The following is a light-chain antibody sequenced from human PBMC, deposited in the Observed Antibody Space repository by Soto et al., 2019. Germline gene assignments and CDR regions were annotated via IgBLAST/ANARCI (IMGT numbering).Light chain of an antibody. V-gene: IGLV7-43*01. CDR2: STS. CDR1: AGAVTSAYY. Sequence: QAVVTQEPSLTVCPGGTVTLTCASSAGAVTSAYYTNWLQQKPGQAPRALIYSTSEKHSWTPARFSGSLLGGKAALTLSAAQPEDEADYYCLLYYGGAQVLFGGGTKLTVL. CDR3: LLYYGGAQVL. J-gene: IGLJ2*01.